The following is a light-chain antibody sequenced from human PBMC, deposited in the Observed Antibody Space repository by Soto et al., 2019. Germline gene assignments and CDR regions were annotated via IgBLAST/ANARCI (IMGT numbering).Light chain of an antibody. J-gene: IGKJ5*01. CDR2: GAS. V-gene: IGKV3-20*01. Sequence: IMLTQSPGSLSLSTGDRATLSCRASQSVGGNVAWYQQIPGQPPKLLIFGASSRATGIADKFSGSGSGTDFTLTISRLEPADFALYYCQHYGAAPITFGQGTRLEIK. CDR1: QSVGGN. CDR3: QHYGAAPIT.